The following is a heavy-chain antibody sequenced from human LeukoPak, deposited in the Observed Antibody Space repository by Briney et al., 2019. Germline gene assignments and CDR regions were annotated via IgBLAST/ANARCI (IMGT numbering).Heavy chain of an antibody. Sequence: SETLSLTCTVSGGSINSSSYYWSWIRQPPGKGLEGIGYIYYSGSTYYNPSLKSRVTISVDTSKNQFSLKLSSVTAADAAVYYCARLGDILVGVVPELLYSYFMDVWGKGTTVTVSS. CDR2: IYYSGST. D-gene: IGHD2-2*01. CDR3: ARLGDILVGVVPELLYSYFMDV. J-gene: IGHJ6*03. V-gene: IGHV4-39*07. CDR1: GGSINSSSYY.